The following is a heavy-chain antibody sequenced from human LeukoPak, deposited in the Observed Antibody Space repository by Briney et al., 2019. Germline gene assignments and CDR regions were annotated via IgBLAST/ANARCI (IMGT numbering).Heavy chain of an antibody. D-gene: IGHD6-19*01. CDR3: AKSISSGWIDAFDI. J-gene: IGHJ3*02. Sequence: PGGSLRLSCAASGFTFSSYAMHWVRQAPGKGLEWVAVISYDGSNKYYADSVKGRFTISRDNSKNTLYLQMNSLRAEDTAVYYCAKSISSGWIDAFDIWGQGTMVTVSS. V-gene: IGHV3-30-3*02. CDR2: ISYDGSNK. CDR1: GFTFSSYA.